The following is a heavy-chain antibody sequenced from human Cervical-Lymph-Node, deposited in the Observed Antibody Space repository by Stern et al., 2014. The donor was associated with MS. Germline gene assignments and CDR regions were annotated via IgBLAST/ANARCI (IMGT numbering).Heavy chain of an antibody. CDR3: AREDCSGGSCRGMDV. CDR1: GFSFSAYA. D-gene: IGHD2-15*01. J-gene: IGHJ6*02. V-gene: IGHV3-30-3*01. Sequence: QVQLVESGGDVVQPGRSLRLSCAASGFSFSAYALHWVRQAPGKGLEWVAVISYDGSQKNYADSVKGRFTISRDSSNNTLYVQMNSLRAEDTAVYYCAREDCSGGSCRGMDVWGQGTTVTVSS. CDR2: ISYDGSQK.